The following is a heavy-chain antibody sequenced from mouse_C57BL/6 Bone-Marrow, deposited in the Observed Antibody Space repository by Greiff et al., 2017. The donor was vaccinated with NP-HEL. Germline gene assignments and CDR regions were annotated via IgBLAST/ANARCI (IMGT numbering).Heavy chain of an antibody. CDR3: ARRGVYYGNYVNY. CDR2: INPSTGGT. Sequence: VQLKQSGPELVKPGASVKISCKASGYSFTGYYMNWVKQSPEKSLEWIGEINPSTGGTTYNQKFKAKATLTVDKSSSTAYMQLKSLTSEDSAVYYCARRGVYYGNYVNYWGQGTTLTVSS. J-gene: IGHJ2*01. V-gene: IGHV1-42*01. CDR1: GYSFTGYY. D-gene: IGHD2-1*01.